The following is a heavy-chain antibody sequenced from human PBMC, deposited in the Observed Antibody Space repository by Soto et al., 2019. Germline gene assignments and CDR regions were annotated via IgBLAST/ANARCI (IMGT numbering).Heavy chain of an antibody. J-gene: IGHJ6*02. CDR2: ISAYNGNT. Sequence: ASVKVSCKASGYTFTSYGISWVRQAPGQGLEWMGWISAYNGNTNYAQKLQGRVTMTTDTSTSTAYMELRSLKSDDTAVYYCARDPPIAFCGGDCYSFPLYYGMDVWGQGTTVTVSS. CDR3: ARDPPIAFCGGDCYSFPLYYGMDV. D-gene: IGHD2-21*02. CDR1: GYTFTSYG. V-gene: IGHV1-18*04.